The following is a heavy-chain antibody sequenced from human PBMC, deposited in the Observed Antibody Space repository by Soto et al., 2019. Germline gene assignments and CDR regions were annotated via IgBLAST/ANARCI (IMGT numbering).Heavy chain of an antibody. CDR1: GFPFTRYS. Sequence: PGGSLRLPCAASGFPFTRYSRNWVRQAPGKGLEWVSSISSTTNYIYYGDSMKGRFTISRDNTKNSLYLEMNSLRAEDTAVYYCARESEDLSSNFDYWGQGTMVTVSS. CDR2: ISSTTNYI. V-gene: IGHV3-21*06. CDR3: ARESEDLSSNFDY. J-gene: IGHJ4*02.